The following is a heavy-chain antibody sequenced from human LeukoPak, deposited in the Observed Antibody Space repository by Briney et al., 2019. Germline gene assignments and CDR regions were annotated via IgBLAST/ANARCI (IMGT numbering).Heavy chain of an antibody. CDR1: GGSISSYY. D-gene: IGHD1-26*01. CDR3: ASSNPSGSYSGFDY. V-gene: IGHV4-4*07. J-gene: IGHJ4*02. CDR2: IYTSGST. Sequence: SETLSLTCTVSGGSISSYYCSWIRQPAGEGLEWIGRIYTSGSTNYNPSLKSRVPMSAATYKTQFSLKLRSVTAAATAVYYCASSNPSGSYSGFDYWGPGTLVTVSS.